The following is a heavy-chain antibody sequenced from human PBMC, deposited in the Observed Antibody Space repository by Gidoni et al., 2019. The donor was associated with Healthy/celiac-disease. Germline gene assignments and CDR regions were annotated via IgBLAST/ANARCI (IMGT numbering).Heavy chain of an antibody. Sequence: EVQLVESGGGLVQPGGSLRLACAASGFTFSSYAMHWVRQAPGKGLEYVSAISSNGGSTYYANSVKGRFTISRDNSKNTRYLQMGSLRAEDMAVYYCARASYISSRGNWFDPWGQGTLVTVSS. J-gene: IGHJ5*02. CDR3: ARASYISSRGNWFDP. CDR2: ISSNGGST. D-gene: IGHD6-6*01. CDR1: GFTFSSYA. V-gene: IGHV3-64*01.